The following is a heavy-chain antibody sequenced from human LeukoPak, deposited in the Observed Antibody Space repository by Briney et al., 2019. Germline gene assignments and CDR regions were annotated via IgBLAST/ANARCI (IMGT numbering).Heavy chain of an antibody. D-gene: IGHD2-15*01. Sequence: GGSRRLSCVASGFTFNSYAMYWVRQAPGKGLEWISGIFGSGGSAIYADFVKGRFTISRDNSKNTVYLQLDSLRVEDTAVYYCGKTTVGYSSGRYPGWPVDYWGQGALVTVSS. CDR3: GKTTVGYSSGRYPGWPVDY. CDR1: GFTFNSYA. CDR2: IFGSGGSA. V-gene: IGHV3-23*01. J-gene: IGHJ4*02.